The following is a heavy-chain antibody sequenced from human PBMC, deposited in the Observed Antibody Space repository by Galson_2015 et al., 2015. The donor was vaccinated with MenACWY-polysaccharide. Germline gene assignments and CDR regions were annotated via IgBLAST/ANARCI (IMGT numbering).Heavy chain of an antibody. CDR1: GGSISSSSYY. J-gene: IGHJ5*02. V-gene: IGHV4-61*05. Sequence: SETLSLTCTVSGGSISSSSYYWGWIRQPPGKGLEWIGRIYTSGSTNYNPSLKSRVTMSVDTSKNQFSLKLSSVTAADTAVYYCARGSFTSLDPWGQGTLVTVSS. CDR3: ARGSFTSLDP. CDR2: IYTSGST.